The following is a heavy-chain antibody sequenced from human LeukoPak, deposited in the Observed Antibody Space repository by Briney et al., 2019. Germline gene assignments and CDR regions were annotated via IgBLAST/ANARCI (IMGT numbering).Heavy chain of an antibody. CDR2: MNPNSGNT. Sequence: ASVKVSCKASGYTFTSYDINWVRQATGQGLEWMGWMNPNSGNTGYAQKFQGRVTITRNTSISTAYMELSSLRSEDTAVYYCARGLEAYQLLQEITVTATYYYYGMDVWGQGTTVTVSS. V-gene: IGHV1-8*01. CDR3: ARGLEAYQLLQEITVTATYYYYGMDV. D-gene: IGHD2-2*01. J-gene: IGHJ6*02. CDR1: GYTFTSYD.